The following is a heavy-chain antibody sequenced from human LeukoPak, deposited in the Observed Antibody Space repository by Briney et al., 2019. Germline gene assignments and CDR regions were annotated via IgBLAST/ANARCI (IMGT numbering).Heavy chain of an antibody. CDR1: GFTFSSYS. CDR3: AKDIPQVYFDY. J-gene: IGHJ4*02. CDR2: ISSSSSTI. D-gene: IGHD2-21*01. Sequence: GGSLRLSCAASGFTFSSYSMNWVRQAPGKGLEWVSYISSSSSTIYYADSVKGRFTISRDNSKNTLFLQMNSLRVEDTAMYYCAKDIPQVYFDYWGQGTLVTVSS. V-gene: IGHV3-48*01.